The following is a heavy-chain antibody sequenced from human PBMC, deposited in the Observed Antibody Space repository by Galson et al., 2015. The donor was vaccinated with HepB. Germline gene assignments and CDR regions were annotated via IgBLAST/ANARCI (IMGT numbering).Heavy chain of an antibody. J-gene: IGHJ4*02. CDR1: GFTFDDYA. D-gene: IGHD3-22*01. CDR3: AKVGGGYYHVGYFDY. Sequence: LRLSCAASGFTFDDYAMHWVRQAPGKGLEWVSGISWNSGSIGYADSVKGRFTISRDNAKNSLYLQMNSLRAEDTALYYCAKVGGGYYHVGYFDYWGQGTLVTVSS. V-gene: IGHV3-9*01. CDR2: ISWNSGSI.